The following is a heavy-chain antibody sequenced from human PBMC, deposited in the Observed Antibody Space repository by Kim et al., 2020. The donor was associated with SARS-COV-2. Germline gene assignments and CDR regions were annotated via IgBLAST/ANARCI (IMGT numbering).Heavy chain of an antibody. V-gene: IGHV1-69*13. J-gene: IGHJ5*02. CDR3: ARDLGQQLVSWFDP. Sequence: SVKVSCKASGGTFSSYAISWVRQAPGQGLEWMGGIIPIFGTANYAQKFQGRVTITADESTSTAYMELSSLRSEDTAVYYCARDLGQQLVSWFDPWGQGTLVTVSS. CDR1: GGTFSSYA. CDR2: IIPIFGTA. D-gene: IGHD6-13*01.